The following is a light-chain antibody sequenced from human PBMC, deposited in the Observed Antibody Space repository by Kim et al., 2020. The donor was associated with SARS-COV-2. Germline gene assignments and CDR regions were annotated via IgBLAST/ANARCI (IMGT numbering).Light chain of an antibody. Sequence: SYELTQPPSVFVSPGQTASITCSGDKLGDKYACWYQQKPGQSPVLVIYQDTKRPSGIPERFSGSNSGNTATLTISGTQAMDEADYYCQAWDINTVVFGGGTQLTVL. CDR1: KLGDKY. CDR2: QDT. V-gene: IGLV3-1*01. J-gene: IGLJ2*01. CDR3: QAWDINTVV.